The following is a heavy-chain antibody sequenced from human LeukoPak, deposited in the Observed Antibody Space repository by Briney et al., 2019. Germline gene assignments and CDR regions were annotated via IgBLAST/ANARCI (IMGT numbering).Heavy chain of an antibody. J-gene: IGHJ5*01. CDR3: AKETSGYLSIWFDC. D-gene: IGHD3-3*01. CDR2: ISFDGSNK. Sequence: GGSLRLSCAASGFTFSSYGMHWVRQAPGKGLEWVAVISFDGSNKYYANSVKGRFTISRDNSKNTLYLQMNSLRAEDTAVYYCAKETSGYLSIWFDCWGQGTLVTVSS. CDR1: GFTFSSYG. V-gene: IGHV3-30*18.